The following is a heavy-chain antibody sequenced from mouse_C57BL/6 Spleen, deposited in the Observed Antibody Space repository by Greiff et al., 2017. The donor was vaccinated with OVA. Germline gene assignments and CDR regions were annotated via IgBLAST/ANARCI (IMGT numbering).Heavy chain of an antibody. D-gene: IGHD2-1*01. J-gene: IGHJ3*01. CDR3: ARHANGNYDWFAY. Sequence: EVKLVESGGDLVKPGGSLKLSCAASGFTFSSYGMSWVRQTPDKRLEWVATISSGGSYTYYPDSVKGRFTISRDNATNTLYLQMSSLKSEDTAMYYCARHANGNYDWFAYWGQGTLVTVSA. CDR2: ISSGGSYT. V-gene: IGHV5-6*01. CDR1: GFTFSSYG.